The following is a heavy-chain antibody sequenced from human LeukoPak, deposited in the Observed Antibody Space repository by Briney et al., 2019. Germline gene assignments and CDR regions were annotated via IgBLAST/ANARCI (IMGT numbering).Heavy chain of an antibody. V-gene: IGHV5-51*01. D-gene: IGHD6-25*01. CDR2: IHPGEYER. Sequence: GEPLKISCKASGYRFTSYWIGWVRQMPGKGLEWVGVIHPGEYERRYSPSFEGQVTISADKSISTAYMQWSSLKASDTAMYYCARRTDSGWKWFDPWGQGTLVTVSS. J-gene: IGHJ5*02. CDR3: ARRTDSGWKWFDP. CDR1: GYRFTSYW.